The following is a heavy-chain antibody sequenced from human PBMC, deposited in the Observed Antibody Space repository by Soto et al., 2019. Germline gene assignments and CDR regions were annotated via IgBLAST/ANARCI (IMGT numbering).Heavy chain of an antibody. J-gene: IGHJ6*02. CDR2: IWCEGSNK. Sequence: QVQLVESGGGVVQPGRYLRLSCAASGFTFSSYGMHWVRQAPGKGLEWEAVIWCEGSNKYYADSVKGRFTISRDNSKNTLYLQMNSLRAEDTAVYYCARDLDDGSGGSCYSPYCYCGMDVWGQGTTVTVPS. CDR1: GFTFSSYG. D-gene: IGHD2-15*01. V-gene: IGHV3-33*01. CDR3: ARDLDDGSGGSCYSPYCYCGMDV.